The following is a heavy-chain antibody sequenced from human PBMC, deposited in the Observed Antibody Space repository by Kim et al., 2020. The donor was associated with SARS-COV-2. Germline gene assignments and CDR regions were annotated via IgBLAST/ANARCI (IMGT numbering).Heavy chain of an antibody. CDR1: GGSISSYY. D-gene: IGHD2-2*02. CDR3: ARHARLLYTYEVDY. J-gene: IGHJ4*02. Sequence: SETLSLTCTVSGGSISSYYWSCIRQPPGKGLEWIGYIYYSGSTNYNPSLKSRVTISVDTSKNQFSLKLSSVTAADTAVYYCARHARLLYTYEVDYWGQGTLVTVSS. CDR2: IYYSGST. V-gene: IGHV4-59*08.